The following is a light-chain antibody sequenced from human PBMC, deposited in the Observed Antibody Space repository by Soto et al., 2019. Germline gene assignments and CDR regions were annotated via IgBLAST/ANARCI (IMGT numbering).Light chain of an antibody. CDR3: QQFNSYPLT. Sequence: AVQLTQSPSSLSAAVGDRVTITCRASQGISSRLAWYQQKPGKAPKVLIYDASSLESGVPSRFSGSGSGTDFTLTISSLQPEDFATYSCQQFNSYPLTCGGGTKVDIK. CDR2: DAS. J-gene: IGKJ4*01. V-gene: IGKV1-13*02. CDR1: QGISSR.